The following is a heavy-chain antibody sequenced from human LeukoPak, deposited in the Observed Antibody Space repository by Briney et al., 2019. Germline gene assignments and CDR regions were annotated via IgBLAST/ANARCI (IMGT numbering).Heavy chain of an antibody. CDR1: GYTFTSYD. D-gene: IGHD6-19*01. J-gene: IGHJ6*02. CDR3: ARGRRDGWLVTSYYYGMDV. V-gene: IGHV1-8*01. CDR2: MNPNSGNT. Sequence: ASVKVSCKASGYTFTSYDINRVRQATGQGLEWIGWMNPNSGNTGYAQKFQGRVTMTRNTSISTAYMELSSLRSEDTAVYYCARGRRDGWLVTSYYYGMDVWGQGTTVTVSS.